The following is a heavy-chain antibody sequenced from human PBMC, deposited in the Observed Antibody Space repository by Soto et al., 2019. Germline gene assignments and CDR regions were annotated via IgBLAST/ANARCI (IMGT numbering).Heavy chain of an antibody. J-gene: IGHJ4*02. D-gene: IGHD3-22*01. CDR3: ARNSWRNYYDSSGYELDY. CDR1: GGSISSYY. CDR2: IYYSGST. V-gene: IGHV4-59*01. Sequence: PSETLSLTCTVSGGSISSYYWSWIRQPPGKGLEWIGYIYYSGSTNYNPSLKSRVTISVDTSKNQFSLKLSSVTAADTAVYYCARNSWRNYYDSSGYELDYWGQGTLVTVSS.